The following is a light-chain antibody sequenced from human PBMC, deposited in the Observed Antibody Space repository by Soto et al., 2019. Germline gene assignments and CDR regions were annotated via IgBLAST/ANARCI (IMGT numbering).Light chain of an antibody. J-gene: IGKJ4*01. CDR3: QQRQNWPPLT. Sequence: VLTQSPATLSLSPGERATLSCRASQSVSIYLAWYQQKPGQPPRLLIYDASNRATGVPARFSGSGSGTDFSLYISSLEPEDFAVYYCQQRQNWPPLTFGGGTKVEI. V-gene: IGKV3-11*01. CDR1: QSVSIY. CDR2: DAS.